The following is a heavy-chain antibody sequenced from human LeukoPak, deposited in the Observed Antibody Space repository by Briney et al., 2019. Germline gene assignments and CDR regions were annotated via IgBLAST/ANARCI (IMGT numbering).Heavy chain of an antibody. D-gene: IGHD3-10*01. V-gene: IGHV1-2*02. CDR1: GYTFTGYY. J-gene: IGHJ5*02. Sequence: ASVKASCKASGYTFTGYYMHWVRQAPGQGLEWMGWINPNSGGTNYAQKFQGRVTMTRDTSISTAYMELSRLRSDDTAVYYCASLWFGGEDWFDPWGQGTLVTVSS. CDR2: INPNSGGT. CDR3: ASLWFGGEDWFDP.